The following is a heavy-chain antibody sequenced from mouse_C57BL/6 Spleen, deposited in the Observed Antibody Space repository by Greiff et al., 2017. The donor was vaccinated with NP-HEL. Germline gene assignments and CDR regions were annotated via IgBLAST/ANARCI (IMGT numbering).Heavy chain of an antibody. Sequence: EVKLVESGGDLVKPGGSLKLSCAASGFTFSSYGMSWVRQTPDKRLEWVATISSGGSYTYYPDSVKGRFTISRDNAKNTLYLQMSSLKSEDTAIYYCARRIHYGSRYVEKYYFDYWGQGTTLTVSS. V-gene: IGHV5-6*02. CDR1: GFTFSSYG. CDR3: ARRIHYGSRYVEKYYFDY. D-gene: IGHD1-1*01. J-gene: IGHJ2*01. CDR2: ISSGGSYT.